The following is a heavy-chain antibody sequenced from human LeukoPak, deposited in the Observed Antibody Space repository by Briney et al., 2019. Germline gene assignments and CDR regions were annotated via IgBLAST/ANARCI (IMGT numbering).Heavy chain of an antibody. D-gene: IGHD6-19*01. CDR3: ATGLTKWLVRKYFDY. CDR2: LDPEDGET. Sequence: ASVKVSCKVSGYTLTELSMHWVRQAPGKGLEWRGGLDPEDGETIYAQKFQGRVTMTEDTSTDTAYMELSSLRSEDTAVYYCATGLTKWLVRKYFDYWGQGTLVTVSS. CDR1: GYTLTELS. J-gene: IGHJ4*02. V-gene: IGHV1-24*01.